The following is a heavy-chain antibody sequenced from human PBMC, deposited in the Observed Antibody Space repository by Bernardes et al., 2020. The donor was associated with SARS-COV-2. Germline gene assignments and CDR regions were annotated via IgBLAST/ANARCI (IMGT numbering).Heavy chain of an antibody. J-gene: IGHJ6*02. CDR1: GFTFSSYA. V-gene: IGHV3-30-3*01. CDR3: ARARTGSYYYGMDV. Sequence: GSTLQVSCASSGFTFSSYAMHWVHRAPGKGLEWVAVISYDGSNKYYADSVKGRFTISRDNSKNTLYLQMNSLRAEDTAVYYCARARTGSYYYGMDVWGQGTTVTVSS. D-gene: IGHD1-1*01. CDR2: ISYDGSNK.